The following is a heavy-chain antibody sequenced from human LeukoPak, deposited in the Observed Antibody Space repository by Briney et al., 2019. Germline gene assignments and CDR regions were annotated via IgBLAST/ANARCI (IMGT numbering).Heavy chain of an antibody. CDR1: GGSISSYY. CDR2: INHSGST. Sequence: SETLSLTCTVSGGSISSYYWSWIRQPPGKGLEWIGEINHSGSTNYNPSLKSRVTISVDTSKNQFALKLSSVTAADTAVYYCARGLSRWEAFDIWGQGTMVTVSS. CDR3: ARGLSRWEAFDI. V-gene: IGHV4-34*01. D-gene: IGHD1-26*01. J-gene: IGHJ3*02.